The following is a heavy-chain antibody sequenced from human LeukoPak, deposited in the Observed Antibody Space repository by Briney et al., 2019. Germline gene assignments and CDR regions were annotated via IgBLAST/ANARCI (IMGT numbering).Heavy chain of an antibody. J-gene: IGHJ4*02. CDR1: GFTFSNAY. CDR3: ARGDDSGYYDYFDY. D-gene: IGHD3-22*01. CDR2: IYTGGNT. Sequence: GGSLRLSCAASGFTFSNAYMNWVRQAPGKGLEWVSTIYTGGNTYYAASVKGRFTISRDFSKNTVFLHMNSLRAEDTAMHYCARGDDSGYYDYFDYWGQGALVTVSS. V-gene: IGHV3-53*01.